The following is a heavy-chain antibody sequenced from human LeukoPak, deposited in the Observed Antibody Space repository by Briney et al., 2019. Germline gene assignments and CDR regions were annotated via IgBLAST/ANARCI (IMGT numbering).Heavy chain of an antibody. CDR3: ARDQRATAASGY. V-gene: IGHV3-23*01. J-gene: IGHJ4*02. Sequence: PGGSLRLSCAASGFTFSSYAMGWVRQAPGKGLEWVSTVSVSGGSTYYADSVKGRFTISRDNSKSTLYLQMNSLRADDTAVYYCARDQRATAASGYWGQGTLVTVSP. CDR1: GFTFSSYA. D-gene: IGHD6-13*01. CDR2: VSVSGGST.